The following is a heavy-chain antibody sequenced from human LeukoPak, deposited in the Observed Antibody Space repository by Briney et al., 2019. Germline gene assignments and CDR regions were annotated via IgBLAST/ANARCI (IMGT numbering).Heavy chain of an antibody. CDR1: GFTFSDYS. V-gene: IGHV3-30*18. CDR3: AKDLAFKANWDYDGMNV. Sequence: PGGSLRLSCAVSGFTFSDYSMNWVRQAPGKGLEWVAVISYDGNNKYYADSVKGRFTISRDNFKNTLYLQMNSLRAEDTAVYYCAKDLAFKANWDYDGMNVWGQGTTVTVSS. CDR2: ISYDGNNK. D-gene: IGHD3-3*02. J-gene: IGHJ6*02.